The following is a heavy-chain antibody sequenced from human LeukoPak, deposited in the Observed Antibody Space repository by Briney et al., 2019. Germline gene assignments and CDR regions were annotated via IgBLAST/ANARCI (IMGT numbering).Heavy chain of an antibody. CDR2: IYYSGST. CDR3: ARHVAYCSGGTCYSTWYFDL. V-gene: IGHV4-39*01. D-gene: IGHD2-15*01. Sequence: PSETLSLTCTVSGGSVSSSSYYWGWIRQPPGKGLEWIGSIYYSGSTYYNPSLKGRVTISVDTSKNHFSLKLTSATAADTAVYYCARHVAYCSGGTCYSTWYFDLWGRGTLVTVSS. CDR1: GGSVSSSSYY. J-gene: IGHJ2*01.